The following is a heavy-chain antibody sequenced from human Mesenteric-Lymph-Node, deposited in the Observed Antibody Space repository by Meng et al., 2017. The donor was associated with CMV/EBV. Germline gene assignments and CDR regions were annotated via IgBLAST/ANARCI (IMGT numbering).Heavy chain of an antibody. J-gene: IGHJ6*02. Sequence: SGPTLVKPTQTLTLTCSFSGFSLNTNAMRVSWIRQPPGKALEWLARIDWDDSKIYSPSLKTRLTISKDTSRSHVVLIMTNMDPMDTATYYCARSAPYYYYGMDVWGQGTTVTVSS. CDR3: ARSAPYYYYGMDV. V-gene: IGHV2-70D*14. CDR2: IDWDDSK. CDR1: GFSLNTNAMR.